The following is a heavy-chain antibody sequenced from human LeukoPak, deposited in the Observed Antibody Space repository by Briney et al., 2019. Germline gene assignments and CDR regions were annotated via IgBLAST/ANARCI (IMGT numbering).Heavy chain of an antibody. J-gene: IGHJ4*02. CDR3: ARGPTILGYCSGGSCYRDY. CDR2: MHPNSSNT. Sequence: ASVKVSYKASGYTFTSYDLNWVRQASGQGLEWMGWMHPNSSNTGYAQKVQGRVAMTRNTSISTAYMELSSIGSEDTAVYYCARGPTILGYCSGGSCYRDYWGQGTLVTVSS. V-gene: IGHV1-8*01. CDR1: GYTFTSYD. D-gene: IGHD2-15*01.